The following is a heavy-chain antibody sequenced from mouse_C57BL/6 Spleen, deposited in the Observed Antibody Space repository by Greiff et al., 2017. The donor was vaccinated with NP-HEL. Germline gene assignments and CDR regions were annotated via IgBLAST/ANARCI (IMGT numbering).Heavy chain of an antibody. CDR2: ISSGSSTI. CDR1: GFTFSDYG. D-gene: IGHD2-4*01. CDR3: ARDYPYAMDY. V-gene: IGHV5-17*01. Sequence: EVQLVESGGGLVKPGGSLKLSCAASGFTFSDYGMHWVRQAPEKGLEWVADISSGSSTIYYADTVKGRFTISRDNAKNTLFLQMTSLRSEDTAMYYCARDYPYAMDYWGQGTSVTVSS. J-gene: IGHJ4*01.